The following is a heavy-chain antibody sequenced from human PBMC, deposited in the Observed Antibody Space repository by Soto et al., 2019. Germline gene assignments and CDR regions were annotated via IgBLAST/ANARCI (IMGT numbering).Heavy chain of an antibody. Sequence: QVQLVESGGGVVQPGRSLRLSCAASGFTFSSYGMHWVRQAPGKGLEWVAVIWYDGSNKYYADAVKGRFTISRDNSKNTLYLQMNSLRAEDTAVYYCARDYCSGGSCYHYYYYYYMDVWGKGTTVTFSS. CDR1: GFTFSSYG. CDR3: ARDYCSGGSCYHYYYYYYMDV. J-gene: IGHJ6*03. CDR2: IWYDGSNK. D-gene: IGHD2-15*01. V-gene: IGHV3-33*01.